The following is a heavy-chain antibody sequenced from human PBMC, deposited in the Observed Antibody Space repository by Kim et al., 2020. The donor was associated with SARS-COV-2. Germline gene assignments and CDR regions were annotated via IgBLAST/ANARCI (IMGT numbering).Heavy chain of an antibody. CDR3: ARTSIEYSSSSAFFDY. D-gene: IGHD6-6*01. CDR1: GGSISSSSYY. V-gene: IGHV4-39*07. J-gene: IGHJ4*02. CDR2: IYYSGST. Sequence: SETLSLTCTVSGGSISSSSYYWGWIRQPPGKGLEWIGSIYYSGSTYYNPSLKSRVTISVDTSKNQFSLKLSSVTAADTAVYYCARTSIEYSSSSAFFDYWGQGTLVTVSS.